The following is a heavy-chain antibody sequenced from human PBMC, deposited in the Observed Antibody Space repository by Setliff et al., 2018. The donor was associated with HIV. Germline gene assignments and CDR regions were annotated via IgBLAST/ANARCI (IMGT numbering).Heavy chain of an antibody. Sequence: GASVKVSCKASGYTLTTYGISWVRQAPGQGLEWMGWINTETGNPMYAQGFTGRYVFSLDTSVSTAYLQINSLKTEDTAMYYCARVGSYWSTFDYWGQGALVTVSS. V-gene: IGHV7-4-1*02. CDR3: ARVGSYWSTFDY. CDR1: GYTLTTYG. J-gene: IGHJ4*02. D-gene: IGHD1-26*01. CDR2: INTETGNP.